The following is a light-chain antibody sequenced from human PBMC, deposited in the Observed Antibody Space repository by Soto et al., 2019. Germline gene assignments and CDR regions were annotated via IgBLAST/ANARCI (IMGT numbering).Light chain of an antibody. CDR1: QSISSS. Sequence: DIQMTQSPSPLSASVGDRVTITCRASQSISSSLAWYQQKPGKAPRLLIYKASSLENGVPSRFSGSGSGTEFTPTINSLQPDDFATYYYQQYETSSPFTFGQGTKLEI. V-gene: IGKV1-5*03. J-gene: IGKJ2*01. CDR3: QQYETSSPFT. CDR2: KAS.